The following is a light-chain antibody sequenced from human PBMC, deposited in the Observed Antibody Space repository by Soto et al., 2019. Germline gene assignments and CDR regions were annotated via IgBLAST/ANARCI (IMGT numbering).Light chain of an antibody. CDR3: QQRINWPLT. J-gene: IGKJ4*01. V-gene: IGKV3-11*01. Sequence: EIVLTQSPATLSLSPGERATLSCRASQSVSSYLAWYQQKPGQAPRLLIYDASNRATGIPARFSGSGSGTEFTLTISSLQSEDFAVYYCQQRINWPLTFGGGTKVDIK. CDR2: DAS. CDR1: QSVSSY.